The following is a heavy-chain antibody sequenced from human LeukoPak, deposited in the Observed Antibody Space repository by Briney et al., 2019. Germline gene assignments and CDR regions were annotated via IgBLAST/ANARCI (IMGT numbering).Heavy chain of an antibody. V-gene: IGHV3-9*01. CDR1: GFTFDDYA. J-gene: IGHJ6*02. CDR3: AKDPDSSPLYGMDV. CDR2: ISWNGGSI. Sequence: GGSLRLSCATSGFTFDDYAMHWVRQAPGKGLEWVSGISWNGGSIGYADSVKGRFTISRDNAKNSLYLQMNSLRAEDTALYYCAKDPDSSPLYGMDVWGQGTTVTVSS. D-gene: IGHD6-13*01.